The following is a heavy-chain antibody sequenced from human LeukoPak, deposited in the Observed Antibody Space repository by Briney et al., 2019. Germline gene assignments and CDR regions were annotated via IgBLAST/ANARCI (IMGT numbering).Heavy chain of an antibody. Sequence: GGSLRLSCAASGLTFSGYDMHWVRQAPGKGLEWVAVTSSDLNVKLYADSVKGRFTISRDNSRSTLYLQMNSLRPEDTAIYYCAREGYYGSGSPPSLYFDYWGQGTLVTVSS. CDR3: AREGYYGSGSPPSLYFDY. CDR1: GLTFSGYD. J-gene: IGHJ4*02. CDR2: TSSDLNVK. D-gene: IGHD3-10*01. V-gene: IGHV3-30*03.